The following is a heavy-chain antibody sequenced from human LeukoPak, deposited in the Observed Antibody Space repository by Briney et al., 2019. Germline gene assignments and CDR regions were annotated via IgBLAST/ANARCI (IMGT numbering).Heavy chain of an antibody. Sequence: GGSLRLSCAASGFTLDDYGMHWVRQVPGKGLEWVSSISWNSGSIGYADSVKGRFTISRDNAKNSLYLQMNSLRAEDTALYYCAEDSDYTTSSYIDYWGQGTLVTVSS. CDR3: AEDSDYTTSSYIDY. D-gene: IGHD4-11*01. CDR1: GFTLDDYG. V-gene: IGHV3-9*01. J-gene: IGHJ4*02. CDR2: ISWNSGSI.